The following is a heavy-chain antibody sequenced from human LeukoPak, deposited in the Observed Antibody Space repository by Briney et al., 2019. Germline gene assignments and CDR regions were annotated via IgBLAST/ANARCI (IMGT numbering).Heavy chain of an antibody. J-gene: IGHJ4*02. V-gene: IGHV3-7*01. CDR3: AKLLGTETTYDY. D-gene: IGHD1-7*01. CDR1: GFPFSSNW. CDR2: IRPDGTEK. Sequence: GGSLRLSCLASGFPFSSNWMSWVRQARGKGVGGVASIRPDGTEKYDVHSVKGRFTGFRDNAKHSLYLQMNSLRAEDTALYYCAKLLGTETTYDYGPQGTLVTVSS.